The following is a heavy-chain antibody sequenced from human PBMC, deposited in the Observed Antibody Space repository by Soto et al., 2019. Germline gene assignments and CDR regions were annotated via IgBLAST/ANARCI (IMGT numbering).Heavy chain of an antibody. D-gene: IGHD6-13*01. CDR1: GFTFSSYG. V-gene: IGHV3-33*01. CDR3: AREAAAGYLNWFDP. Sequence: PGGSLRLSCAASGFTFSSYGMHWVRQAPGKGLEWVAVIWYDGSNKYYADSVKGRFTISRDNSKNTLYLQMNSLRDEDTAVYYCAREAAAGYLNWFDPWGQGTLVTVSS. J-gene: IGHJ5*02. CDR2: IWYDGSNK.